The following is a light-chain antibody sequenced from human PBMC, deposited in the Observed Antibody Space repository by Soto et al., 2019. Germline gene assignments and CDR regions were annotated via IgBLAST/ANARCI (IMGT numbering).Light chain of an antibody. CDR2: AAS. Sequence: EIVMTQSPATLSVSPGERATLSCRASQSIGSSLAWYQVEPGQAPRLLIYAASTRVAGIPDRFSGSGSGTDFTLTISRLEPEDFAVYYCQQYGSSPRTFGQGTKVDIK. V-gene: IGKV3-20*01. J-gene: IGKJ1*01. CDR1: QSIGSS. CDR3: QQYGSSPRT.